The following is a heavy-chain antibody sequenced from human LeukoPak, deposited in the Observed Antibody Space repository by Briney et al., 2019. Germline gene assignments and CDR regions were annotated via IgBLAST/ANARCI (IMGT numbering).Heavy chain of an antibody. D-gene: IGHD3-10*02. J-gene: IGHJ4*02. V-gene: IGHV3-30*03. Sequence: GGSLRLSCAASGFTFSNYWMHWVRQASEKGLEWVATITYDGKNQYYSDSVKGRFTISRDNSNNTLYLQMNTLRIEDTSVYFCASPARRITVFGVPFDYWGQGALVIVSS. CDR3: ASPARRITVFGVPFDY. CDR1: GFTFSNYW. CDR2: ITYDGKNQ.